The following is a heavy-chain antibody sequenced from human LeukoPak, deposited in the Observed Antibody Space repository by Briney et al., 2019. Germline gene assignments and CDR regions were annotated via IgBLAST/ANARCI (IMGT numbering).Heavy chain of an antibody. CDR1: GFTFSSYW. D-gene: IGHD3-10*01. Sequence: GGSLRLSCAASGFTFSSYWMSWVRQAPGKGLEWVANIKQDGSEKYYVDSVKGRFTISRDNAKNSLYLQMNSLRAEDTAVYYCERDPGRVTMVRGVIPSQRYYFDYWGQGTLVTVSS. CDR3: ERDPGRVTMVRGVIPSQRYYFDY. J-gene: IGHJ4*02. CDR2: IKQDGSEK. V-gene: IGHV3-7*01.